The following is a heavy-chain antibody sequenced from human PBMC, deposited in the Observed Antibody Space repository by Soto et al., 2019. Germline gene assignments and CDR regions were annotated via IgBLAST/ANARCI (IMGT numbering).Heavy chain of an antibody. J-gene: IGHJ6*02. CDR1: GFTFSSYG. V-gene: IGHV3-30*18. CDR3: AKSGGPYYYYYGMDV. Sequence: QVQLVESGGGVVQPGRSLRLSCAASGFTFSSYGMHWVRQAPGKGLEWVAVISYDGSNKYYADSVKGRFTISRDNSKNTLYLQMNSLRAEDTAVYYCAKSGGPYYYYYGMDVWCQGTTVTVSS. CDR2: ISYDGSNK.